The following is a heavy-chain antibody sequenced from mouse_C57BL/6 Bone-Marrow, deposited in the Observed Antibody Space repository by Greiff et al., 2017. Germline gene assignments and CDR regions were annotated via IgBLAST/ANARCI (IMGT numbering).Heavy chain of an antibody. CDR3: ARRGGIYYGNSFYAMDY. CDR1: GYTFTSYW. CDR2: IDPSDSYT. Sequence: VQLQQPGAELVMPGASVKLSCKASGYTFTSYWMHWVKQRPGQGLEWIGEIDPSDSYTNYNQKFKGKSTLTVDKSSSTAYMQLSSLTSEDSAVYYCARRGGIYYGNSFYAMDYWCQGTSVTVSS. D-gene: IGHD2-1*01. V-gene: IGHV1-69*01. J-gene: IGHJ4*01.